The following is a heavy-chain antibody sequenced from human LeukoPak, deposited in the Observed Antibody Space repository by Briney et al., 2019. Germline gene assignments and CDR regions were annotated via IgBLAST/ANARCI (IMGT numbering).Heavy chain of an antibody. J-gene: IGHJ4*02. CDR1: GGSISTSNYY. V-gene: IGHV4-39*07. CDR2: IFYSGST. CDR3: ARVLGELSSTYFDY. D-gene: IGHD3-16*02. Sequence: SETLSLTCTVSGGSISTSNYYWGWIRQPPGKGLEWIGNIFYSGSTYYSPSLKSRVTISLDTSKNQFSLKLSSVTAADTAVYYCARVLGELSSTYFDYWGQGTLVTVSS.